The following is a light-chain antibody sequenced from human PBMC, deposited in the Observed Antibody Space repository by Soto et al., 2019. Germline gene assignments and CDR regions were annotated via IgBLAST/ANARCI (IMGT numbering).Light chain of an antibody. V-gene: IGKV3-20*01. CDR3: QQYGSSPPIT. CDR2: GAS. CDR1: PSVSSSY. J-gene: IGKJ5*01. Sequence: EIVLTQSPGTLSFSPRERATLSCRASPSVSSSYLAWYQQKPGQAPRLLIYGASSRATGIPDRFSGSGSGTDFTLTISRLEPEDFAVYYCQQYGSSPPITFGQGTRLEIK.